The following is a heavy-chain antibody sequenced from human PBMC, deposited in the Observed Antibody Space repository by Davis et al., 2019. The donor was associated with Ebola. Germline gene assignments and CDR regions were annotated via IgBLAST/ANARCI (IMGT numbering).Heavy chain of an antibody. CDR3: ARLSPLFGVVIIGGGYMDV. J-gene: IGHJ6*03. D-gene: IGHD3-3*01. V-gene: IGHV4-59*01. CDR1: GGSISSYY. Sequence: SETLSLTCTVSGGSISSYYWSWIRQPPGKGLEWIGYIYYSGSTNYNPSLKSRVTISVDTSKNQFSLKLSSVTAADTAVYYCARLSPLFGVVIIGGGYMDVWGKGTTVTVSS. CDR2: IYYSGST.